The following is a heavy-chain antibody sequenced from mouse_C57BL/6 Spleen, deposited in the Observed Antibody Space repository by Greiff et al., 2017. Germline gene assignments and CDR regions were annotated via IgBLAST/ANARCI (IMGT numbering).Heavy chain of an antibody. CDR3: AREGPYYSNYGYAMDY. V-gene: IGHV5-16*01. J-gene: IGHJ4*01. D-gene: IGHD2-5*01. Sequence: DVQLVESEGGLVQPGSSMKLSCTASGFTFSDYYMAWVRQVPEKGLEWVANINYDGSSTYYLDSLKSRFIISRDNAKNILYLQMSSLKSEDTATYYCAREGPYYSNYGYAMDYWGQGTSVTVSS. CDR1: GFTFSDYY. CDR2: INYDGSST.